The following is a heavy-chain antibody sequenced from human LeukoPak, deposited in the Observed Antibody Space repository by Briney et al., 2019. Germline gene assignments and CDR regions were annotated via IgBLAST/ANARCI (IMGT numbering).Heavy chain of an antibody. V-gene: IGHV1-18*01. J-gene: IGHJ4*02. CDR3: ARGLDSHYDFWSGTHFDY. Sequence: ASVKVSCKASGYTFTSYGISWVRQAPGQGLEWMGWISAYNGNTNYAQKLQGRVTMTTDTSTSTAYMELRSLRSDDTAVYYCARGLDSHYDFWSGTHFDYWGRGTLVTVSS. CDR1: GYTFTSYG. D-gene: IGHD3-3*01. CDR2: ISAYNGNT.